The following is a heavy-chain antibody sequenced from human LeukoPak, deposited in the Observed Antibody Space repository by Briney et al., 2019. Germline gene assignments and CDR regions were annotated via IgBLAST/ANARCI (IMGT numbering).Heavy chain of an antibody. CDR3: VRDGAGITMVRLNWFDP. V-gene: IGHV1-2*02. CDR1: GSTFTGYY. Sequence: ASVKVSCKASGSTFTGYYMHWVRQAPRQGLEWMGWIIPNSGGTNYAQKFQGRVTTTRDTSISTAYMALSRLRSDDTAVYSCVRDGAGITMVRLNWFDPWGQGTLVTVPS. CDR2: IIPNSGGT. D-gene: IGHD3-10*01. J-gene: IGHJ5*02.